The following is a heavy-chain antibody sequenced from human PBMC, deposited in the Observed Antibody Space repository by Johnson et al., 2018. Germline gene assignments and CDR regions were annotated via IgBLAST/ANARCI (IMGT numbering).Heavy chain of an antibody. D-gene: IGHD1-26*01. Sequence: QVQLVQSGAEVKKPGSSLKVSCKASGGTFSSYAISWVRQAPGQGLEWMGGIIPIFGTANYAQKFQGRVTITADESTSTAYMELSSLRSGDTAVYYCARDNSGSYSLFGYYYGMDVWGQGTTVTVAS. J-gene: IGHJ6*02. CDR2: IIPIFGTA. CDR3: ARDNSGSYSLFGYYYGMDV. CDR1: GGTFSSYA. V-gene: IGHV1-69*01.